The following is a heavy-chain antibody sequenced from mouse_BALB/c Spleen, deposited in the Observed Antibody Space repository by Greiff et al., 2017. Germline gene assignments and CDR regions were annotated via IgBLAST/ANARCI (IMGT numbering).Heavy chain of an antibody. CDR3: AREGIITTATTWFAY. J-gene: IGHJ3*01. V-gene: IGHV1S137*01. CDR1: GYTFTDYA. Sequence: VQLQQSGAELVRPGVSVKISCKGSGYTFTDYAMHWVKQSHAKSLEWIGVISTYYGDASYNQKFKGKATMTVDKSSSTAYMELARLTSEDSAIYYCAREGIITTATTWFAYWGQGTLVTVSA. CDR2: ISTYYGDA. D-gene: IGHD1-2*01.